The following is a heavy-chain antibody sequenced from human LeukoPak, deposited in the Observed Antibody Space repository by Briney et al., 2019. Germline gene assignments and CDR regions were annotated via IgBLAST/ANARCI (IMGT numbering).Heavy chain of an antibody. V-gene: IGHV3-23*01. Sequence: AGSLRLSCAASGFTFSNIAMTWVRQAPGKGLEWVSSISGSAGSAYYADSVKGRFSISRDNSKNTLYLQMNSLRADDTAVYYCGGSRSFFWGQGTLVTVSS. CDR2: ISGSAGSA. CDR3: GGSRSFF. CDR1: GFTFSNIA. J-gene: IGHJ4*02. D-gene: IGHD6-13*01.